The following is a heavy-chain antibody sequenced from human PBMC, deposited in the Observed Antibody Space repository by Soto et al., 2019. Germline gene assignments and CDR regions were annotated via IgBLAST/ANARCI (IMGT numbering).Heavy chain of an antibody. J-gene: IGHJ5*02. V-gene: IGHV1-46*01. CDR3: ARDRVDCSGGNCWRSVEDT. CDR2: IDPSGGGT. Sequence: QVQLVQSGAEVKKPGASVKVSCKASGYTFTIYYMHWVRQAPGQGLEWMGIIDPSGGGTSDAQKFQGRLTITRDTSTRTVYMELSSLRSEDTAVYYCARDRVDCSGGNCWRSVEDTWGQGTLVTVSS. CDR1: GYTFTIYY. D-gene: IGHD2-15*01.